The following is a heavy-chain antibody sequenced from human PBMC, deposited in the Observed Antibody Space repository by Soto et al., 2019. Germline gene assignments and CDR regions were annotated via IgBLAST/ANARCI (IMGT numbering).Heavy chain of an antibody. V-gene: IGHV3-7*01. CDR3: ARGAHDYGDRPIDF. D-gene: IGHD4-17*01. Sequence: PGGSPRLFRAAPWFTFRSHCMHLVPHAPGKGLEWVANINQHGSEKYHVDSVKGRFTISRDNARTSLYLQMDSLRVEDTAVFYCARGAHDYGDRPIDFWGLGTLVTVSS. CDR1: WFTFRSHC. J-gene: IGHJ4*02. CDR2: INQHGSEK.